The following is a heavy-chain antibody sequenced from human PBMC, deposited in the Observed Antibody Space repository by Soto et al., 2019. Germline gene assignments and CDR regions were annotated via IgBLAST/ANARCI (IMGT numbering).Heavy chain of an antibody. J-gene: IGHJ5*02. V-gene: IGHV4-39*01. CDR3: ARYCSSTSCYAGWFDP. CDR2: IYYSGST. Sequence: QLQLQESGPGLVKPSETLSLTCTVSGGSISSSSYYWGWIRQPPGKGLEWIGSIYYSGSTYYSPSLKSRVTISVDTSKNQFSLKLSSVTAADTAVYYCARYCSSTSCYAGWFDPWGQGTLVTVSS. CDR1: GGSISSSSYY. D-gene: IGHD2-2*01.